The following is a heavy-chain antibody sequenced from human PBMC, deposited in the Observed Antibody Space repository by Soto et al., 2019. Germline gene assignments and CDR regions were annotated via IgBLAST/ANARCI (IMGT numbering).Heavy chain of an antibody. Sequence: SLRLSCVASGFTFGRYAMHWVRQFPGRGLEWVAVISYTGANTYYVGSVRGRFTISRDNSKNTLYLPMNSLRAEDTAMYYCAKHMDDSGYFYVEGADHWGQGTLVTVSS. CDR3: AKHMDDSGYFYVEGADH. J-gene: IGHJ4*02. V-gene: IGHV3-30*18. D-gene: IGHD3-22*01. CDR2: ISYTGANT. CDR1: GFTFGRYA.